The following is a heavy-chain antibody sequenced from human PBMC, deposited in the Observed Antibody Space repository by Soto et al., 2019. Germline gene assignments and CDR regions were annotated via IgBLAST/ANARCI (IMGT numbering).Heavy chain of an antibody. CDR1: GGSISGYY. CDR3: VRGGYYRSGSYYIHLAY. Sequence: QVQLQESGPGLVKPSETLSLTCTVTGGSISGYYWCWIRQPAGKGLEWIGRIYSSGSTNYIPSLKSRVTMSVDTSKNQFSLKLTSVTAADTAVYYCVRGGYYRSGSYYIHLAYWGQGTLVTVSS. J-gene: IGHJ4*02. V-gene: IGHV4-4*07. CDR2: IYSSGST. D-gene: IGHD3-10*01.